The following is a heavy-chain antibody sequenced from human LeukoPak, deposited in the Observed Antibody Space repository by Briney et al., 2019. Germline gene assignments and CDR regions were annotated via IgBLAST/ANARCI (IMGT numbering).Heavy chain of an antibody. CDR1: GFTFDDYA. D-gene: IGHD5-18*01. CDR3: AKDVYRYGRFFDY. V-gene: IGHV3-9*01. CDR2: ISCNSGSI. J-gene: IGHJ4*02. Sequence: GGSLRLSCAASGFTFDDYAMHWVRQAPGKGLEWVSGISCNSGSIGYADSVKGRFTISRDNAKNSLYLQMNSLRAEDTALYYCAKDVYRYGRFFDYWGQGTLGTVSS.